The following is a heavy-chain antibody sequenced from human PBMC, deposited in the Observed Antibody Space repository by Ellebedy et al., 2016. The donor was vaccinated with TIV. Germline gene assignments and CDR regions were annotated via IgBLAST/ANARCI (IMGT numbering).Heavy chain of an antibody. J-gene: IGHJ4*02. D-gene: IGHD6-6*01. CDR3: AHSARQGVGIYYFDY. CDR2: IYWNDDK. CDR1: GFSLTRSGVG. V-gene: IGHV2-5*01. Sequence: SGPTLVKPTQTLTLTCTFSGFSLTRSGVGVAWIRQPPGKALEWLALIYWNDDKRYSPFLKSSLSITQDTYKNQVVLTMTNVDPVDTATYYCAHSARQGVGIYYFDYWGQGTLVTVSS.